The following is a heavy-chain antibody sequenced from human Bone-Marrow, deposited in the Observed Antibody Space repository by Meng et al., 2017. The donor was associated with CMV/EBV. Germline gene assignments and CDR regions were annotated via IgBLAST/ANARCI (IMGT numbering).Heavy chain of an antibody. J-gene: IGHJ6*02. V-gene: IGHV3-30-3*02. CDR3: AKQYGMDV. CDR1: GFTFSSYA. CDR2: ISYDGSNK. Sequence: GGSLRLSCAASGFTFSSYAMHWVRQAPGKGLEWVAVISYDGSNKYYADSVKGRFTISRDNSKNTLYLQMNSLRAEDTAVYYCAKQYGMDVWGQGTTVTVSS.